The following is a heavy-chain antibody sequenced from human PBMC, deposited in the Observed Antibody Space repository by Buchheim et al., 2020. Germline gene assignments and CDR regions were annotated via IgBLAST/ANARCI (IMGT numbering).Heavy chain of an antibody. CDR2: MNPNSGNT. D-gene: IGHD3-3*01. J-gene: IGHJ6*02. V-gene: IGHV1-8*01. CDR1: GYTSTSYD. Sequence: QVQLVQSGAEVKKPGASVKVSCKASGYTSTSYDINWVRQATGQGLEWMGWMNPNSGNTGYAQKFQGRVTMTRNTSISTAYMELISLRSEDTAVYYCARGERITIFGVVYYYGMDVWGQGTT. CDR3: ARGERITIFGVVYYYGMDV.